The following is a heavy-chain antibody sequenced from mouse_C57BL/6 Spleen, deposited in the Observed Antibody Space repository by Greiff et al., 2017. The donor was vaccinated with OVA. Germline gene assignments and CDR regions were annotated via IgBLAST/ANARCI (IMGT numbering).Heavy chain of an antibody. CDR1: GYTFTDYN. CDR3: AMGVAGDLAY. J-gene: IGHJ3*01. Sequence: VQLKQSGPELVKPGASVKIPCKASGYTFTDYNMDWVKQSHGKSLEWIGDINPNNGGTIYNQKFKGKATLTVDKSSSTAYMELRSLTSEDTAVYYCAMGVAGDLAYWGQGTLVTVSA. V-gene: IGHV1-18*01. CDR2: INPNNGGT. D-gene: IGHD1-1*01.